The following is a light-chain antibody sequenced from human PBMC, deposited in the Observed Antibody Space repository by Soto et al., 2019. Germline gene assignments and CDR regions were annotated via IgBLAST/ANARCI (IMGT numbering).Light chain of an antibody. CDR1: QSVSDR. J-gene: IGKJ1*01. CDR3: QQYGSSGT. CDR2: DAS. V-gene: IGKV3-20*01. Sequence: EIVMTQSPDTLSVSPGERATLSCRASQSVSDRVVWYQQKPGQAPRLLIYDASNRATGIPARFSGSGSGTDFTLTISRLEPEDFAVYYCQQYGSSGTFGQGTKVDIK.